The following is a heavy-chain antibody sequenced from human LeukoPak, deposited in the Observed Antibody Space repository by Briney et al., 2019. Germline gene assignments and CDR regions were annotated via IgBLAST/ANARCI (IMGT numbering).Heavy chain of an antibody. D-gene: IGHD3-3*01. CDR2: INPSGGST. CDR3: ARRAYDFWSGLSYYFDY. Sequence: GASVKVSCKASGYTFTSYYMHWVGQAPGQGLEWMGIINPSGGSTSYAQKFQGRVTMTRDTSTSTVYMELSSLRSEDTAVYYCARRAYDFWSGLSYYFDYWGQGTLVTVSS. J-gene: IGHJ4*02. V-gene: IGHV1-46*03. CDR1: GYTFTSYY.